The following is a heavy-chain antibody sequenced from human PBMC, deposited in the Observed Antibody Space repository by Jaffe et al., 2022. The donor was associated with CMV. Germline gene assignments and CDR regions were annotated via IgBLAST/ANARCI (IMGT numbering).Heavy chain of an antibody. J-gene: IGHJ2*01. CDR2: IYAGGHA. Sequence: EVSLEESGGGLIQPGESLRLSCAASGFSVSSNYMTWVRQAPGKGLEWVSVIYAGGHAFYADSVKGRFTISKDNSKNTLYLQMNSLTAEDTAVYFCARDKTYGYYWYLDVWGRGTQVTVSS. D-gene: IGHD5-18*01. CDR3: ARDKTYGYYWYLDV. V-gene: IGHV3-53*01. CDR1: GFSVSSNY.